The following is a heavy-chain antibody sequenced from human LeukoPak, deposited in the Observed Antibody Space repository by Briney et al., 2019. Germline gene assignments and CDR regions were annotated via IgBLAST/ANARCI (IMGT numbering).Heavy chain of an antibody. CDR3: AKDYYGSGFDY. CDR1: GFTFSSYE. D-gene: IGHD3-10*01. V-gene: IGHV3-48*03. J-gene: IGHJ4*02. Sequence: GGSLRLSCAASGFTFSSYEMNWVRQAPGKGLEWVSYISSSGSTIYYADSVKGRFTISRDNSKNTLYLQMNSLRAEDTAVYYCAKDYYGSGFDYWGQGTLVTVSS. CDR2: ISSSGSTI.